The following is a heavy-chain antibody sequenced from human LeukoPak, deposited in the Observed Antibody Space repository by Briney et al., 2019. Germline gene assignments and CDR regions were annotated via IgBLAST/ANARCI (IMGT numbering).Heavy chain of an antibody. CDR3: ARDLGGLGNY. CDR2: VCTDGSNR. Sequence: PGRSLRLSCAASGFPFSSFAMHWVRQAPGKGLEWVAVVCTDGSNRYYADSVKGRFTISRDNSKNTLDLQMNSLGAEDTAMYYCARDLGGLGNYWCQGALVTVAS. D-gene: IGHD7-27*01. CDR1: GFPFSSFA. V-gene: IGHV3-33*01. J-gene: IGHJ4*02.